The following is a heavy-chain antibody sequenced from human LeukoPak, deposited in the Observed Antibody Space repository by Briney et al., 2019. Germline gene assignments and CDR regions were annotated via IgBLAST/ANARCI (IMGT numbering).Heavy chain of an antibody. D-gene: IGHD6-13*01. CDR2: IYSGGRT. Sequence: PGGSLRLSCAVSEISITTTYMSWVRQAPGKGLEWVSVIYSGGRTYYADSVKGRFTISRDNAKNSLYLQMNSLRAEDTAVYYCARLPSSAGAGTFDYWGQGTLVTVSS. J-gene: IGHJ4*02. V-gene: IGHV3-66*04. CDR1: EISITTTY. CDR3: ARLPSSAGAGTFDY.